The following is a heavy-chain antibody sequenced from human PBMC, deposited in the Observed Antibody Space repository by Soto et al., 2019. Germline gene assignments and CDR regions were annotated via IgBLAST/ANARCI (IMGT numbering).Heavy chain of an antibody. Sequence: GWSLRLSCAASGFTFSDYYMSWIRQAPGKGLEWVSYISSSGSTIYYADSVKGRFTISRDNAKNSLYLQMNSLRAEDTAVYYCARTRGYCTNGVCYVRYFDYWGQGTLVTVSS. D-gene: IGHD2-8*01. CDR1: GFTFSDYY. J-gene: IGHJ4*02. V-gene: IGHV3-11*01. CDR3: ARTRGYCTNGVCYVRYFDY. CDR2: ISSSGSTI.